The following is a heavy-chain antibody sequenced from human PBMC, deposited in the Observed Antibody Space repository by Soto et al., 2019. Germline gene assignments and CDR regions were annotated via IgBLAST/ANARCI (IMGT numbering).Heavy chain of an antibody. D-gene: IGHD3-10*01. CDR3: ARVGGGLASLGYYGMDV. Sequence: ASVKVSCKASGYTFIGYYIHWVRQAPGQGLEWMGWINPNSGGTNYAQRFQGWVTMTRDGSISTAYMELSRLKSDDTAVYYCARVGGGLASLGYYGMDVWGQGTTVTV. J-gene: IGHJ6*02. CDR2: INPNSGGT. CDR1: GYTFIGYY. V-gene: IGHV1-2*04.